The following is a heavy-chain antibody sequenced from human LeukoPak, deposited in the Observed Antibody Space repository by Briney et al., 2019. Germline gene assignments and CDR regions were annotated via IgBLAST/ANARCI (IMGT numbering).Heavy chain of an antibody. CDR1: GFTFSSYS. Sequence: PEGSLRLSCAASGFTFSSYSMNWVRQAPGKGLEWVSSISSSSSYIYYADSVKGRFTISRDNAKNSLYLQMNSLRAEDTAVYYCARDQVRGVIDYWGQGTLVTVSS. D-gene: IGHD3-10*01. V-gene: IGHV3-21*01. J-gene: IGHJ4*02. CDR2: ISSSSSYI. CDR3: ARDQVRGVIDY.